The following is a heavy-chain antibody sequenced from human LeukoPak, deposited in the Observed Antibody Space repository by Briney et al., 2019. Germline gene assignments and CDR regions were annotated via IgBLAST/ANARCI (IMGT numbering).Heavy chain of an antibody. Sequence: PGGSLRLSCAASGFTFSSYSMNWVRQAPGKRLDWIGEINQSGSTNYNPSLKSRATISVDTSKNQLSLKLSSVTGADTAVYYCATTYYNILTGHIPLWGQGTLVTVSS. J-gene: IGHJ4*02. D-gene: IGHD3-9*01. V-gene: IGHV4-34*08. CDR2: INQSGST. CDR3: ATTYYNILTGHIPL. CDR1: GFTFSSYS.